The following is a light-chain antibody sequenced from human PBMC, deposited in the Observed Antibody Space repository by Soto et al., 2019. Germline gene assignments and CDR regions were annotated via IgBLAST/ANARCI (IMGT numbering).Light chain of an antibody. J-gene: IGKJ4*01. CDR2: LGS. V-gene: IGKV2-28*01. Sequence: DIVMTQSPLSLPVTPGEPASISCRSSQSLMHSNGYNYLDWYLKKEGASPQLLSYLGSNRACGVPDRCSGSGASADFTLKISRVEAENFASYYCQQLSSYPSTFGGGTKVDIK. CDR3: QQLSSYPST. CDR1: QSLMHSNGYNY.